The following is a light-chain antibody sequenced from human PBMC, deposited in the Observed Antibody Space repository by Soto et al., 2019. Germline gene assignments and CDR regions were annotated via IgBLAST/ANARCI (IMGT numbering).Light chain of an antibody. CDR3: QQYGSSPPIT. CDR1: QSVSSSY. V-gene: IGKV3-20*01. Sequence: ELVLTQSPGTLSLSPGERATLSCRASQSVSSSYLAWYQQKPGQAPRLIIYGASSRANGIPDRFSGSGSGTYFTLTISRLEPEDFAVYYCQQYGSSPPITCGQGTGLVIK. CDR2: GAS. J-gene: IGKJ5*01.